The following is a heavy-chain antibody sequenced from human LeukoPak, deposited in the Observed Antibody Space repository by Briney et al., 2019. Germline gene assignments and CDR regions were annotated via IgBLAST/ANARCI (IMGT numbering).Heavy chain of an antibody. J-gene: IGHJ6*03. CDR3: ARLTYYRESNGYWEGGRRAYPYSSYMDA. CDR2: ISHSGSA. CDR1: GGSFSDYY. D-gene: IGHD3-22*01. V-gene: IGHV4-34*01. Sequence: PSETLSLTCAVYGGSFSDYYWNWIRQPPGKGLEWVGEISHSGSATYSPSLKSRLTISVDKSKNQFSLKLTSVTAADTAVYYCARLTYYRESNGYWEGGRRAYPYSSYMDAWGKGTTVIISS.